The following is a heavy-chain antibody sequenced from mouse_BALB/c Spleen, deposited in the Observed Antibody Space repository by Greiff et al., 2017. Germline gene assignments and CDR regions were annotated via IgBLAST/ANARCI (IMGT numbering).Heavy chain of an antibody. CDR2: IDPSDSYT. V-gene: IGHV1-69*02. D-gene: IGHD2-4*01. Sequence: QGQLQQSGAELVKPGASVKLSCKASGYTFTSYWMHWVKQRPGQGLEWIGEIDPSDSYTNYNQKFKGKATLTVDKSSSTAYMQLSSLTSEDSAVYYCARNDYDVDWFAYWGQGTLVTVSA. J-gene: IGHJ3*01. CDR1: GYTFTSYW. CDR3: ARNDYDVDWFAY.